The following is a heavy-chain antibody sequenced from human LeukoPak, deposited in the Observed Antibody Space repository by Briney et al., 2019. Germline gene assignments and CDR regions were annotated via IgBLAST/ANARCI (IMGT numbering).Heavy chain of an antibody. Sequence: GASVTVSCKASGGTFSSYAISWVRQAPGQGLEWMGGIIPIFGTANYAQKFQGRVTITADESTSTAYMELSSLRSEDTAVYCCASMATITPSDYWGQGTLVTVSS. J-gene: IGHJ4*02. CDR1: GGTFSSYA. CDR2: IIPIFGTA. CDR3: ASMATITPSDY. D-gene: IGHD5-24*01. V-gene: IGHV1-69*13.